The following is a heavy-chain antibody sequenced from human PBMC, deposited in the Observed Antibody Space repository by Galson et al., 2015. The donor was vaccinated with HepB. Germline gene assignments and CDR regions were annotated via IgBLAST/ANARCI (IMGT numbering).Heavy chain of an antibody. V-gene: IGHV4-39*01. CDR3: ARSYSSSWYTG. Sequence: SETLSLTCTVSGGSISSSSYYWGWIRQPPGKGLEWIGSIYYSGSTYYNPSLKSRVTISVDTSNNQFSLKLSSVTAADTAVYYCARSYSSSWYTGWGQGTLVTVSS. D-gene: IGHD6-13*01. CDR2: IYYSGST. CDR1: GGSISSSSYY. J-gene: IGHJ4*02.